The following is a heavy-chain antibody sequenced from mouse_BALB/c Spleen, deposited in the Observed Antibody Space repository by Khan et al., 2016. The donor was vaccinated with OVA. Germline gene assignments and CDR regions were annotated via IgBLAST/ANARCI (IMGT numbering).Heavy chain of an antibody. V-gene: IGHV9-3-1*01. CDR2: INTYTGEP. D-gene: IGHD2-14*01. J-gene: IGHJ4*01. CDR3: ARVGYNGTMDC. Sequence: QIQLVQSGPDLKKPGETVQISCKASGFTFTNYGMNWVKQAPGKGLKWMGWINTYTGEPTFADDFKGRFAFSLETSASTAYLQINSIKNEDTATYCCARVGYNGTMDCWGQGTSVTVSS. CDR1: GFTFTNYG.